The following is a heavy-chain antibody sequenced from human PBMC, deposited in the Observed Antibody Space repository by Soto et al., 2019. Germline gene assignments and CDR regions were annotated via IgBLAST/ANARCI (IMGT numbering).Heavy chain of an antibody. J-gene: IGHJ6*02. CDR2: ISSSGSTI. Sequence: PGGSLRLSCAASGFTFSSYEMNWVRQAPGKGLEWVSYISSSGSTIYYADSVKGRFTISRDNAKNSLYLQMNSLRAEDTAVYYCARDFSSRSGYDGNYYYYGMDVWGQGTTVTVSS. V-gene: IGHV3-48*03. D-gene: IGHD5-12*01. CDR3: ARDFSSRSGYDGNYYYYGMDV. CDR1: GFTFSSYE.